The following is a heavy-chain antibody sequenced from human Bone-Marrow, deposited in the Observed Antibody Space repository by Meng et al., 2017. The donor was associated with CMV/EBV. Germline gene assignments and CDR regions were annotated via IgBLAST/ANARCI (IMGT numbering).Heavy chain of an antibody. CDR3: ARDHDQYCSSTSCYLGANWLDP. J-gene: IGHJ5*02. Sequence: ASVKISCKASGYTFTGDYMHWVRRAPGQGLEWMGWINPNSGGTNYAQKFQGRVTMTRDTSISTAYMELSRLRSDDTAVYYCARDHDQYCSSTSCYLGANWLDPWGQGTLVTVSS. CDR2: INPNSGGT. CDR1: GYTFTGDY. D-gene: IGHD2-2*01. V-gene: IGHV1-2*02.